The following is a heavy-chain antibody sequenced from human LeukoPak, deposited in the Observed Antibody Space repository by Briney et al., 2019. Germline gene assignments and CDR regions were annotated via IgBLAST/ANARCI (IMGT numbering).Heavy chain of an antibody. V-gene: IGHV3-53*01. Sequence: GGSLGLSCAVSGFTVSSNYMSWVRQAPGKGLEWVSVLYSGGNTYYADSVKGRFTISRDNPKNTLYLQMNSLRAEDTAVYYCARYDGGSGPFDYWGQGTLVTVSS. J-gene: IGHJ4*02. CDR1: GFTVSSNY. CDR2: LYSGGNT. D-gene: IGHD3-10*01. CDR3: ARYDGGSGPFDY.